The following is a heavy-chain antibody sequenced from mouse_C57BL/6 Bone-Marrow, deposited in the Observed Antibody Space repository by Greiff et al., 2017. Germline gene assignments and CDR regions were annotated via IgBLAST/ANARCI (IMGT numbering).Heavy chain of an antibody. D-gene: IGHD6-5*01. CDR2: IDPSDSYT. Sequence: QVQLQQPGAELVKPGASVKLSCKASGYTFTSYWMQWVKQRPGQGLEWIGEIDPSDSYTNYNQKFKGKATLTVDTSSSTAYMQLSSLTSEASAVYYCARSYRGFAYWGQGTLVTVSA. V-gene: IGHV1-50*01. CDR1: GYTFTSYW. CDR3: ARSYRGFAY. J-gene: IGHJ3*01.